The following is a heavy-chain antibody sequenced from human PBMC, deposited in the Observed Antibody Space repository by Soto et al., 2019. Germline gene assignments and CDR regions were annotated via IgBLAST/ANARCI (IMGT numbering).Heavy chain of an antibody. V-gene: IGHV4-59*01. CDR1: GGSISSYY. J-gene: IGHJ5*02. D-gene: IGHD3-3*01. Sequence: QVQLQESGPGLVKPSETLSLTCTVSGGSISSYYWSWIRQPPGKGLEWIGYIYYSGSTNYNPYLKSRVTRSVDTSKNQFSLQLSSVTAADTAVYYCARANGLRFLEVPNWFDPWGQGTLVTVSS. CDR3: ARANGLRFLEVPNWFDP. CDR2: IYYSGST.